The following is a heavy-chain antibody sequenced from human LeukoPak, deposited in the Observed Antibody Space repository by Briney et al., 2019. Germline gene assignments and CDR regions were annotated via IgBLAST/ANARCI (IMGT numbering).Heavy chain of an antibody. V-gene: IGHV4-34*01. Sequence: SETLSLTCAVYGGSFSGYYWSWIRQPPGKGLEWIGEINHSGSTNYNPSLKSRVTISVDTSKNQFSLKLSSVTAADTAVYYCARGTATVPVDYWGQGTLVTVSS. D-gene: IGHD4-17*01. J-gene: IGHJ4*02. CDR3: ARGTATVPVDY. CDR2: INHSGST. CDR1: GGSFSGYY.